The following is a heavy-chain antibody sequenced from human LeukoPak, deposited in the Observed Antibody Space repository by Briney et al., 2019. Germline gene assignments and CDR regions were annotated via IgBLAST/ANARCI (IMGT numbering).Heavy chain of an antibody. Sequence: SETLSLTCAVHGPSFSGYFWSWIRQPPGRGREGLGKKNHGGDTNYNPSLKSRVTISLDTSNNQFSVRLTSVTAADTAVYYCARSPSRQNWIASLYKWFDPWGQGTLVTVAS. CDR2: KNHGGDT. CDR3: ARSPSRQNWIASLYKWFDP. V-gene: IGHV4-34*01. D-gene: IGHD2-2*03. CDR1: GPSFSGYF. J-gene: IGHJ5*02.